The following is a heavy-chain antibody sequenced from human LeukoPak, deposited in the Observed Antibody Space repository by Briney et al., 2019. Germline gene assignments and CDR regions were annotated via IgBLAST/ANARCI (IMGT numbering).Heavy chain of an antibody. V-gene: IGHV4-39*01. CDR1: GASISNSVYY. J-gene: IGHJ4*02. CDR2: IYHSGST. Sequence: SETLSLTCSVSGASISNSVYYRGWIRQPPGKGLEWIGSIYHSGSTYYNPSFKSRLTISVDTSKNQFSLKLTSVTAADTAVYYCVTPDGITPGGRGHDYWGQGTLVTVSS. D-gene: IGHD6-13*01. CDR3: VTPDGITPGGRGHDY.